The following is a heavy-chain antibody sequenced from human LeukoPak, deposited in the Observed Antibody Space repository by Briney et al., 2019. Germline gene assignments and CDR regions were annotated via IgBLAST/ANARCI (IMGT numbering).Heavy chain of an antibody. CDR3: ASISDLLFYFAS. Sequence: GGSLRLSCAASGFTFSDYYMSWIRQAPGKGLECISYISNSGSYTDYADSVKGRFTISRDNAKNSLYLQMNSLRAEDTAVYYCASISDLLFYFASWGQGTLVTVSS. CDR2: ISNSGSYT. CDR1: GFTFSDYY. J-gene: IGHJ4*02. V-gene: IGHV3-11*06.